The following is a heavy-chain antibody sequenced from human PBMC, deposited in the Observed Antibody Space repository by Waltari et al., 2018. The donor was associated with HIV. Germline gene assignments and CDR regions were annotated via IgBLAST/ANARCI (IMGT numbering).Heavy chain of an antibody. CDR3: AKDMLAGRLDNWFDP. J-gene: IGHJ5*02. D-gene: IGHD3-10*02. CDR2: ISGSGGST. Sequence: EVQLVESGGGLVQPGGSLRLSCAASGFTFSSYAISWVRQPPGKGLEWVSAISGSGGSTYYADSVKGRFTISRGNSKNTLYLQMNSLRAEDTAVYYCAKDMLAGRLDNWFDPWGQGTLVTVSS. CDR1: GFTFSSYA. V-gene: IGHV3-23*04.